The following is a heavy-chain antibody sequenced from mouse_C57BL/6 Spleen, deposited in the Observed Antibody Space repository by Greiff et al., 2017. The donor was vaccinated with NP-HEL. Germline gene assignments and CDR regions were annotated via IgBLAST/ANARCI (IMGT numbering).Heavy chain of an antibody. J-gene: IGHJ2*01. V-gene: IGHV1-26*01. D-gene: IGHD2-12*01. CDR2: INPNNGGT. CDR1: GYTFTDYY. CDR3: ARKDYYSPFDY. Sequence: EVQLQQSGPELVKPGASVKISCKASGYTFTDYYMNWVKQSHGKSLEWIGDINPNNGGTSYNQKFKGKATLTVDKSSSTAYMELRSLTSEDSAVYYCARKDYYSPFDYWGQGTTLTVSS.